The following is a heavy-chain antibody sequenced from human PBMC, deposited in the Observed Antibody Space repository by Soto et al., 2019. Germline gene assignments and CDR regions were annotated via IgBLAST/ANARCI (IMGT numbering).Heavy chain of an antibody. J-gene: IGHJ1*01. Sequence: VSVKVSCKASGYTFTSYGISWVRQAPGQGLEWMGWISAYNGNTNYAQKLQGRVTMTTDTSTSTAYMELRSLRSDDTAVYYCARGVAAAGFYSEYFQHWGQGTLVTVSS. V-gene: IGHV1-18*01. D-gene: IGHD6-13*01. CDR1: GYTFTSYG. CDR2: ISAYNGNT. CDR3: ARGVAAAGFYSEYFQH.